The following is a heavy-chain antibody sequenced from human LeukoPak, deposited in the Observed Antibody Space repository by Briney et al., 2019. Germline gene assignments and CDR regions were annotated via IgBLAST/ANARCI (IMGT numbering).Heavy chain of an antibody. Sequence: SKTLSLTCTVSGGSISSSSYYWGWIRQPPGKGLEWIGSIYYSGSTYYNPSLKSRVTISVDTSKNQFSLKLSSVTAADTAVYYCARASGNTNYYDSGSSYWGQGTLVTVSS. CDR3: ARASGNTNYYDSGSSY. D-gene: IGHD3-22*01. V-gene: IGHV4-39*07. J-gene: IGHJ4*02. CDR1: GGSISSSSYY. CDR2: IYYSGST.